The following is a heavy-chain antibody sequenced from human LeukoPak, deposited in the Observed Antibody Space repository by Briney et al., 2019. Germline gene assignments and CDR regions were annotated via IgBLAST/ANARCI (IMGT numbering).Heavy chain of an antibody. CDR3: AKVVVTAIHNWFDP. Sequence: SETLSLTCAVYGGSFSGYYWSWIRQAPGKGLEWIGYIHSSGITNYNPSLKSRVTISVETSKNQFSLKLSSVTAADTAVYYCAKVVVTAIHNWFDPWGQGTLVTVSS. D-gene: IGHD2-21*02. J-gene: IGHJ5*02. CDR2: IHSSGIT. V-gene: IGHV4-59*01. CDR1: GGSFSGYY.